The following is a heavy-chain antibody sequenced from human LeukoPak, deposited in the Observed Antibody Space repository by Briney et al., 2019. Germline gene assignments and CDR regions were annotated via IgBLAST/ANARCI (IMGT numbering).Heavy chain of an antibody. V-gene: IGHV1-2*06. D-gene: IGHD6-19*01. J-gene: IGHJ3*02. CDR3: ARDLGAYSSGWYSHDAFDI. CDR2: INPNSGGT. CDR1: GYTFTGYY. Sequence: ASVKVSCKASGYTFTGYYMHWLRQAPGQGLEWMGRINPNSGGTNYAQKFQGRVTMTRDTSISTAYMELSRLRSDDTAVYYCARDLGAYSSGWYSHDAFDIWGQGTMVTVSS.